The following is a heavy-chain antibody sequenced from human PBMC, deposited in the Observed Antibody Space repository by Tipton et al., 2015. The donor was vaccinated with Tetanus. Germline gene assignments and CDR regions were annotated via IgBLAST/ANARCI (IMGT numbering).Heavy chain of an antibody. CDR3: AKNFLSYIDH. Sequence: SLRLSCSVSGDSINSGDYYWSWIRQPPGKGLEWVAGITWNSGSHNYADSVKGRFTISRDNAQSSLYLQMHNLTVEDTALYYCAKNFLSYIDHWGQGTLVTVSS. D-gene: IGHD2-2*02. CDR1: GDSINSGDYY. V-gene: IGHV3-9*01. J-gene: IGHJ4*02. CDR2: ITWNSGSH.